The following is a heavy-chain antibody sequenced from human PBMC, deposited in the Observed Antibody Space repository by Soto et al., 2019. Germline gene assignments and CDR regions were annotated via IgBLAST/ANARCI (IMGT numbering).Heavy chain of an antibody. J-gene: IGHJ6*02. CDR1: GGTFSSYA. Sequence: SVKVSCKASGGTFSSYAISWVRQAPGQGLEWMGGIIPIFGTANYAQKFQGRVTITADGSTSTAYMELSSLSSEDTAVYYCARIPAETRCRDGYNYWVRGPYYYYAMDVWGQGTTVTVSS. D-gene: IGHD5-12*01. CDR2: IIPIFGTA. CDR3: ARIPAETRCRDGYNYWVRGPYYYYAMDV. V-gene: IGHV1-69*13.